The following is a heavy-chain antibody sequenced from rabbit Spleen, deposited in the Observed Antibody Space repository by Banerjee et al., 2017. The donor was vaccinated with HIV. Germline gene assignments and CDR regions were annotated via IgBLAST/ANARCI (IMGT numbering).Heavy chain of an antibody. V-gene: IGHV1S7*01. D-gene: IGHD1-1*01. J-gene: IGHJ4*01. CDR1: GFDFISYS. CDR3: ARYVSFSGYSHYFDL. Sequence: QELVESGGGLVQPGESLKLSCKASGFDFISYSMNWVRQAPGTGLEWIGYIDPVFGNAYYASWVNGRFTISSGNAQNTVFLQLNSLTAADTATYFCARYVSFSGYSHYFDLWGQGTLVTVS. CDR2: IDPVFGNA.